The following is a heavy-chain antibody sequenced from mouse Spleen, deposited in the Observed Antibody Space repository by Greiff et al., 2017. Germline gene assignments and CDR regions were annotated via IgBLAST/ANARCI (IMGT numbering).Heavy chain of an antibody. CDR1: GFNIKDYY. Sequence: EVKLVESGAELVRPGALVKLSCKASGFNIKDYYMHWVKQRPEQGLEWIGWIDPENGNTIYDPKFPGKASITADTSSNTSYLQLRSLTSEETAVYYCARYDYDGLPYAMDYWGQGTSVTVSS. V-gene: IGHV14-1*02. CDR3: ARYDYDGLPYAMDY. D-gene: IGHD2-4*01. CDR2: IDPENGNT. J-gene: IGHJ4*01.